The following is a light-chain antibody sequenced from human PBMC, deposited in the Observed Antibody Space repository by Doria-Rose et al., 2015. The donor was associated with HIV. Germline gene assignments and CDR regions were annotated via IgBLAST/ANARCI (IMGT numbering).Light chain of an antibody. CDR1: QGIGGD. J-gene: IGKJ2*01. Sequence: ATLSVSPGERATLSCRAGQGIGGDLAWYQQKPGQAPRLLIYRASIRATGIPPRFTGGGSGTEFTLTISSLQSEDFAVYFCQQYSQWPPYTFGQGTKLEVK. CDR3: QQYSQWPPYT. V-gene: IGKV3-15*01. CDR2: RAS.